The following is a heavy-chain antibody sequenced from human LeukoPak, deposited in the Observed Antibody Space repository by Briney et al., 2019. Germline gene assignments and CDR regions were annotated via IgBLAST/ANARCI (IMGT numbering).Heavy chain of an antibody. Sequence: ASVKVSCKASGYTFTSYYMHWVRQAPGQGPEWMGLINPRGGSTSSAQKFQGRVTMTRDTSISTAYMELSRLRSDDTAVYYCARDWGSHFDYWGQGTLVTVSS. CDR1: GYTFTSYY. J-gene: IGHJ4*02. V-gene: IGHV1-46*01. CDR2: INPRGGST. D-gene: IGHD3-16*01. CDR3: ARDWGSHFDY.